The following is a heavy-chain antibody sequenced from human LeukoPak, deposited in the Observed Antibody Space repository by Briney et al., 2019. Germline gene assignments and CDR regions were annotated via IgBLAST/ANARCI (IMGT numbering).Heavy chain of an antibody. V-gene: IGHV4-59*02. CDR1: GGSVSSYY. CDR3: ARLDSSSSDY. CDR2: VYNSGST. J-gene: IGHJ4*02. Sequence: SETLSLTCTVSGGSVSSYYWSWVRQPPGEGLEWIAYVYNSGSTNYNPSLKSRVTISIGRSKNQFSLKMNSVTAADTAVYYCARLDSSSSDYWGQGILVTVSS. D-gene: IGHD6-6*01.